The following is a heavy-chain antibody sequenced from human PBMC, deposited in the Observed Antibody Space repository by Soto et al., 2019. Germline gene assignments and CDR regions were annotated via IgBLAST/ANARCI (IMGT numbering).Heavy chain of an antibody. CDR2: IYPGDSET. J-gene: IGHJ6*03. V-gene: IGHV5-51*03. CDR3: VRRGAGQTYFYYMDV. Sequence: EVQLVQSGPEVKKPGESLTISCRPSGYTFTTYWIAWVRQMPGKGLEWIGVIYPGDSETRYSPAFQGQVTLSVDKSINTAYLQWSSLKSSDTAMYYCVRRGAGQTYFYYMDVWGKGTTVAVSS. CDR1: GYTFTTYW.